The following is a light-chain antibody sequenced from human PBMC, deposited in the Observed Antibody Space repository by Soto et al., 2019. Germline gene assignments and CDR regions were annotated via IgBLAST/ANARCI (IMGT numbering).Light chain of an antibody. CDR1: QSASSSY. Sequence: EIVLTQSPGTLSLSPGERATLSCRASQSASSSYLAWYQQKPGQAPRLLIYRTSNRATGIPDRFSGSGSGTDFTLTISRLEPEDFAVYWCQQYDSSPRTFGQGTKVEIK. V-gene: IGKV3-20*01. CDR3: QQYDSSPRT. J-gene: IGKJ1*01. CDR2: RTS.